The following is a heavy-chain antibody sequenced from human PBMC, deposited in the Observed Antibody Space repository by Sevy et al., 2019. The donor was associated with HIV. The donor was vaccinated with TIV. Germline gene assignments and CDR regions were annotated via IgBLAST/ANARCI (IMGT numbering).Heavy chain of an antibody. Sequence: GGSLRLSCAASGFTFSSYWMSWVRQAPGKGLEWVANIKQDGSEKYYVDSVKGRFTISRDNAKNSLYLQMNSLRDEDKAVYYRGREGITSRMDVWGQGTKVTVSS. D-gene: IGHD3-10*01. CDR1: GFTFSSYW. V-gene: IGHV3-7*01. CDR3: GREGITSRMDV. CDR2: IKQDGSEK. J-gene: IGHJ6*01.